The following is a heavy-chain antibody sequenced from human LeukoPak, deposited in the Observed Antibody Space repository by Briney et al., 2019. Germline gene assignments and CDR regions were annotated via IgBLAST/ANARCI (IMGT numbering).Heavy chain of an antibody. CDR2: ISGSGGST. V-gene: IGHV3-23*01. CDR3: AKDHTAAAGSWFDP. Sequence: GGSLRLSCAASGFTFSNAWMSWVRQAPGKGLEWVSAISGSGGSTYYADSVKGRFTISRDNSKNTLYLQMNSLRAEDTAVYYCAKDHTAAAGSWFDPWGQGTLVTVSS. J-gene: IGHJ5*02. CDR1: GFTFSNAW. D-gene: IGHD6-13*01.